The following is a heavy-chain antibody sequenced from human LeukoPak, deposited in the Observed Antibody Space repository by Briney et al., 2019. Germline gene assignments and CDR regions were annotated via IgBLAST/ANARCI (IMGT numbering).Heavy chain of an antibody. CDR1: GFTFSSYA. D-gene: IGHD6-25*01. CDR2: ISESSGNT. Sequence: GASLRLSCAASGFTFSSYAMNWVRQAPGKGLEGVSGISESSGNTYYADSVKGRFTTSRDNSKNTLYLQMNSLRAEDTAVYYCAKGLIPGRLRFGVDVWGQGTTVTVSS. J-gene: IGHJ6*02. V-gene: IGHV3-23*01. CDR3: AKGLIPGRLRFGVDV.